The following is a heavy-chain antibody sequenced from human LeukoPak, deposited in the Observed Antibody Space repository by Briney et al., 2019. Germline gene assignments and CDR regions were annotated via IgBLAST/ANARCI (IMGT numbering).Heavy chain of an antibody. CDR3: ARVDAWFDP. V-gene: IGHV4-59*12. CDR2: IYYSGST. Sequence: SETLSLTCTVSGGSISSYYWSWIRQPPGKGLEWIGYIYYSGSTNYNPSLKSRATISVDRSKNHFSLTLISVTAADTAVYYCARVDAWFDPWGQGTLVTVSS. J-gene: IGHJ5*02. CDR1: GGSISSYY.